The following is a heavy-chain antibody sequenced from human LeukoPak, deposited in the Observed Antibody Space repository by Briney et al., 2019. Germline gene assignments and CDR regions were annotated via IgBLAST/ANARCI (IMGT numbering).Heavy chain of an antibody. CDR2: ISSTSSYI. CDR3: ARHYCGGDCPFDY. Sequence: KPGGSLRLSCAASGFTFSNYSMNWVSQAPGKWMEWVSSISSTSSYIYYADSVKGRFTISRDNAKNSLYLQMNSLRAEDTAVYYCARHYCGGDCPFDYWGQGTLVTVSS. V-gene: IGHV3-21*04. CDR1: GFTFSNYS. J-gene: IGHJ4*02. D-gene: IGHD2-21*02.